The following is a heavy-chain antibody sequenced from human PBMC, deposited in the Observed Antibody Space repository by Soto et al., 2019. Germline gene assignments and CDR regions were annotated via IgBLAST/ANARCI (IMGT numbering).Heavy chain of an antibody. CDR3: ARHQMQFDY. CDR1: GFTFSSYG. V-gene: IGHV3-33*01. Sequence: VQLVESGGGVVQPGRSLRLSCAASGFTFSSYGMHWVRQAPGKGLEWVAGIWYDGSNKYYADSVKGRFTISRDNSKNTMYRQMNSLRAEDTAVYYCARHQMQFDYWGQGTLVTVSS. J-gene: IGHJ4*02. CDR2: IWYDGSNK.